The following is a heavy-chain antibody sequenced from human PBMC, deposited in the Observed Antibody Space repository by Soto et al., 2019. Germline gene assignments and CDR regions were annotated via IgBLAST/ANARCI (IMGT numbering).Heavy chain of an antibody. CDR3: AREGYHENWFDP. J-gene: IGHJ5*02. CDR2: TYYRSKWYN. Sequence: KQSPTLSLTCAISGDSVSSNSAAWNWIKQSPSRGLEWLGRTYYRSKWYNDYAVSVKSRITINPDTSKNQFSLQLNSVTPEDTAVYYCAREGYHENWFDPWGQGTLVTVSS. D-gene: IGHD5-18*01. V-gene: IGHV6-1*01. CDR1: GDSVSSNSAA.